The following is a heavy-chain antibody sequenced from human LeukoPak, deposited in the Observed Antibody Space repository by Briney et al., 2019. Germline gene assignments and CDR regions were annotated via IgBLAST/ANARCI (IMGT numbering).Heavy chain of an antibody. Sequence: SVKVSCKASGGTFSSCAISWVRQAPGQGLEWMGRIIPIFGTANYAQKFQGRVTITADKSTSTAYMELSSLRSEDTAVYYCARVFSEDPGYSGYDYGYWGQGTLVTVSS. CDR2: IIPIFGTA. J-gene: IGHJ4*02. CDR1: GGTFSSCA. D-gene: IGHD5-12*01. V-gene: IGHV1-69*06. CDR3: ARVFSEDPGYSGYDYGY.